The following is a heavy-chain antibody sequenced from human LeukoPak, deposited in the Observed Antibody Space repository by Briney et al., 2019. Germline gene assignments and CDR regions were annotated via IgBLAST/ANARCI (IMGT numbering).Heavy chain of an antibody. CDR3: ARFDTYYYDSSGYYSLDY. D-gene: IGHD3-22*01. Sequence: GRPMRLSCAASGFTFSSYSMNWVRQAPGKGREWVSSISSSSYIYFANSAKGRFTISRDNTKTSLYLQMTSLRAEDTAVYYCARFDTYYYDSSGYYSLDYWGQGTLVTVSS. CDR1: GFTFSSYS. CDR2: ISSSSYI. V-gene: IGHV3-21*01. J-gene: IGHJ4*02.